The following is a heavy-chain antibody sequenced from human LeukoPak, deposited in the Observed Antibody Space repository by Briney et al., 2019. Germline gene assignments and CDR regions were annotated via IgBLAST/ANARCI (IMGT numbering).Heavy chain of an antibody. V-gene: IGHV3-30*18. J-gene: IGHJ6*02. Sequence: PGRSLTLSCAASGFPFRSYGMHWVRQAPAKGLEWVSFTSYDGANKYYADSVKGRFTISRDNSKNTMYVQMNSLRGDDTGMYFCAKDSSSSNYYYGLDVWGQGTTVTVSS. CDR1: GFPFRSYG. D-gene: IGHD6-13*01. CDR3: AKDSSSSNYYYGLDV. CDR2: TSYDGANK.